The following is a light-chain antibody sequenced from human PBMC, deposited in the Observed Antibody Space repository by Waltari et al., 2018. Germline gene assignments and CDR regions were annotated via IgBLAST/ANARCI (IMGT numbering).Light chain of an antibody. CDR3: GTWDDSLNGPL. CDR1: SPNLGRNT. Sequence: QSLLTQAPSASGTPGQTVTISCSGSSPNLGRNTVNWYQQPPGTAPKLLINSNNRRPSGVPARFSGSKSGTSASLAISGLQSEDEADYYCGTWDDSLNGPLFGGGTKVTVL. J-gene: IGLJ2*01. V-gene: IGLV1-44*01. CDR2: SNN.